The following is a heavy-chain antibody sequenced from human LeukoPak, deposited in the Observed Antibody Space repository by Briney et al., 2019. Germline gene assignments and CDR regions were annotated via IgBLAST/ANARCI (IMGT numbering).Heavy chain of an antibody. CDR1: GGSISSNHYY. D-gene: IGHD5-24*01. V-gene: IGHV4-39*07. CDR3: ARDGEMATIENYFAY. J-gene: IGHJ4*02. CDR2: IYYSGST. Sequence: SETLSLTCTVSGGSISSNHYYWGWIRQPPGKGLEWIGSIYYSGSTHYNPSLKSRVTISVDTSKNQSSLKLSSVTAADTAVYYCARDGEMATIENYFAYWGQGTLVTVSS.